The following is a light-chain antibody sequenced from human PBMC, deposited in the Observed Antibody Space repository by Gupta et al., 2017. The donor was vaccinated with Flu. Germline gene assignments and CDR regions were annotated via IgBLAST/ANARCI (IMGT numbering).Light chain of an antibody. CDR3: KKDDRSPWT. V-gene: IGKV1-27*01. CDR2: SAS. CDR1: QAITNR. J-gene: IGKJ1*01. Sequence: DIQMTQSTSSVSASLGDRVTITCRASQAITNRLAWYQQTPGKTPKLLIYSASTLQSGVPSSFSGSGFGTNFTLTVSSLQPEDVATYYCKKDDRSPWTFGQGTKVEI.